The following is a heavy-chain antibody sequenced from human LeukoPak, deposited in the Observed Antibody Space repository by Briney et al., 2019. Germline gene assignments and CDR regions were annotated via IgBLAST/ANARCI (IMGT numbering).Heavy chain of an antibody. D-gene: IGHD6-13*01. CDR2: MSTYKGDT. CDR3: ARQGRQPLVGGLYYYFSMDV. CDR1: GYSFTSHG. Sequence: GASVKVSCKTSGYSFTSHGITWVRQAPGQGLEWLGWMSTYKGDTNYAHKVQGRLTMTTDTSTGTAYMELRSLRSDDTAVYYCARQGRQPLVGGLYYYFSMDVWGQGTAVTVSS. J-gene: IGHJ6*02. V-gene: IGHV1-18*01.